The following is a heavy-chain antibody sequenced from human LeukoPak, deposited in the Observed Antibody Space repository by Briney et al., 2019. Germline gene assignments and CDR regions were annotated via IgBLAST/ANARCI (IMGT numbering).Heavy chain of an antibody. Sequence: SETLSLTCTVSGGSISSSSYYWGWIRQPPGKGLEWIGSIYYSGSTYYNPSLKSRVTISVDTSKNQFSLKLSSVIAADTAVYYCARGLGSYAYSEGFDIWGQGTMVTVSS. CDR2: IYYSGST. CDR1: GGSISSSSYY. V-gene: IGHV4-39*01. J-gene: IGHJ3*02. D-gene: IGHD5-18*01. CDR3: ARGLGSYAYSEGFDI.